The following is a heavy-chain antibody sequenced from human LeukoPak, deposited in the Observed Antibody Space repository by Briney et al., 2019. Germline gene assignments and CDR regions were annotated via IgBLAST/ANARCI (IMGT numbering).Heavy chain of an antibody. CDR2: ISWNSGSI. Sequence: QAGGSLRLSCAASGFTFDDYAMHWVRHAPGKGLEWVSGISWNSGSIGYADSVKGRFTISRDNAKNSLYLQMNSLRAEDTAVYYSATVGGSGWSSDYFQHWGQGTLVTVSS. J-gene: IGHJ1*01. CDR1: GFTFDDYA. V-gene: IGHV3-9*01. CDR3: ATVGGSGWSSDYFQH. D-gene: IGHD6-19*01.